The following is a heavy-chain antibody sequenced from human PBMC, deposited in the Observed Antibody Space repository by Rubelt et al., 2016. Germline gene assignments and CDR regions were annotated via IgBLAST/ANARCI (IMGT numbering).Heavy chain of an antibody. CDR3: ARDFLEWSDAFDI. Sequence: QVQLVQSGAEVKKPGASVKVSCKASGYTFTSHGISWVRQAPGQGLEWMGWISAYNGNTNYAQKVQGRVTMTTDTSTSTADMELSSLRSEDTAVYYCARDFLEWSDAFDIWGQGTMVTVSS. CDR2: ISAYNGNT. J-gene: IGHJ3*02. CDR1: GYTFTSHG. V-gene: IGHV1-18*01. D-gene: IGHD3-3*01.